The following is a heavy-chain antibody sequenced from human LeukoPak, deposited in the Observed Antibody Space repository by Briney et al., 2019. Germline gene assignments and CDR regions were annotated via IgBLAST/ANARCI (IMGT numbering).Heavy chain of an antibody. CDR3: ATQYFDC. CDR2: IKTKIDGGTT. V-gene: IGHV3-15*01. J-gene: IGHJ4*02. Sequence: GGSLGLSCAASGFTFSDAWMNWVRQAPGKGLEWVGRIKTKIDGGTTDYAAPVKGRFTISRDDSKSTVYLQMNSLKTEDTAVYYCATQYFDCWGQGTLVTVSS. CDR1: GFTFSDAW.